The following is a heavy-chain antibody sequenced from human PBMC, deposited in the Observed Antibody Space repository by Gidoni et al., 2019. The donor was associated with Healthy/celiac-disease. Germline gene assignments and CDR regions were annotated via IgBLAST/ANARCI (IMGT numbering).Heavy chain of an antibody. V-gene: IGHV3-30*18. CDR3: AKDGYDILTGYYTSYYYYYMDV. D-gene: IGHD3-9*01. J-gene: IGHJ6*03. Sequence: QVQLVESGGGVVQPGWSLRLSWAASGFPFSSYGMPWVRQAPGKGLEWVAFISYDGSNKYYADSVKGRFTISRDNSKNTLYLQMNSLRAEDTAVYYCAKDGYDILTGYYTSYYYYYMDVWGKGTTVTVSS. CDR2: ISYDGSNK. CDR1: GFPFSSYG.